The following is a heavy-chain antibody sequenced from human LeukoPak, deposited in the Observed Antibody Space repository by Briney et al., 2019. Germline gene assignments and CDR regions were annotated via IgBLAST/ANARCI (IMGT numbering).Heavy chain of an antibody. CDR1: GYTFTNYG. CDR3: AGDLEGAGTFDY. CDR2: ISAYNGNT. J-gene: IGHJ4*02. V-gene: IGHV1-18*01. D-gene: IGHD6-19*01. Sequence: GASMKVSCKASGYTFTNYGISWVRQAPGQGLEWMGWISAYNGNTNYAQKFQGRVTMTTDTSTSTAYMELRSLRSDDTAVYYCAGDLEGAGTFDYWGQGTLVTVSS.